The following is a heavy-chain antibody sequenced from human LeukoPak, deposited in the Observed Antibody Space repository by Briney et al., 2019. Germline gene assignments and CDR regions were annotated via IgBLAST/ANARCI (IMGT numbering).Heavy chain of an antibody. V-gene: IGHV1-8*01. J-gene: IGHJ4*02. Sequence: GASVTVSCKASGYTFSNYDINWVRQAPGQGLEWMGWVNTNSGRRVYAQKFQGRVTMTRNSSINTAYMELTSLRSDDTAVYYCARGLRSDYWGQGTLVTVSS. CDR2: VNTNSGRR. CDR1: GYTFSNYD. D-gene: IGHD3-16*02. CDR3: ARGLRSDY.